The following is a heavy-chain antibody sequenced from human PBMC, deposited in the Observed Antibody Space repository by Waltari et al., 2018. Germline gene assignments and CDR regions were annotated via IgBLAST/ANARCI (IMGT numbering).Heavy chain of an antibody. Sequence: QVQLVQSGAEVKKPGASVKVSCKASGYTFTSYAMHWVRQAPGQRLEWMGWINAGNGNTKYSQKFQGRVTITRDTSASTAYMELSSLRSEDTAVYYCARGHCSSTSCYSGYYYGMDVWGQGTTVTVSS. V-gene: IGHV1-3*01. CDR2: INAGNGNT. CDR3: ARGHCSSTSCYSGYYYGMDV. D-gene: IGHD2-2*02. J-gene: IGHJ6*02. CDR1: GYTFTSYA.